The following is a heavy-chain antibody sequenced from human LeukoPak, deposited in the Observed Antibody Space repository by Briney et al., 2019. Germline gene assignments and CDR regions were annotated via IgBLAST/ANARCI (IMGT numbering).Heavy chain of an antibody. CDR3: ANQGSSSWYVLFDY. D-gene: IGHD6-13*01. CDR2: ISYDGSNK. CDR1: GFTFSGYS. V-gene: IGHV3-30*18. J-gene: IGHJ4*02. Sequence: GGSLRLSCAASGFTFSGYSMNWVRQAPGKGLEWVAVISYDGSNKYYADSVKGRFTISRDNSKNTLYLQMNSLRAEDTAVYYCANQGSSSWYVLFDYWGQGTLVTVSS.